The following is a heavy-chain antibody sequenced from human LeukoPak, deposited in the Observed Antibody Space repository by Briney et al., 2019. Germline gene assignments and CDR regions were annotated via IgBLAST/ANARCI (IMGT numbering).Heavy chain of an antibody. CDR1: GGSISSYY. D-gene: IGHD3-10*01. V-gene: IGHV4-4*07. J-gene: IGHJ4*02. Sequence: SETLSLTCTVSGGSISSYYWSWIRQPAGQGLEWIGRIYTSGSTNYNPSLKSRVTISVDTSKNQFSLKLSSVTAADTAVYYCASSPPGGYYGSGSYFDYWGQGTLVTVSS. CDR2: IYTSGST. CDR3: ASSPPGGYYGSGSYFDY.